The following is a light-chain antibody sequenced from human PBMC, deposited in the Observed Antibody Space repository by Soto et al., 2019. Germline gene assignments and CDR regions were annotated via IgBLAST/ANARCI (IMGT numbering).Light chain of an antibody. J-gene: IGKJ5*01. CDR2: GAS. CDR1: QSVSSSY. V-gene: IGKV3-20*01. Sequence: EIVLTQSPGTLSLSPGERATLSCRASQSVSSSYLAWYQQKPGQAPRLLIYGASSRATGIPNRFRGSGSETDSTLTISRLEPQDFAVYYCQHYGSSHLVTFGQGTRLEIK. CDR3: QHYGSSHLVT.